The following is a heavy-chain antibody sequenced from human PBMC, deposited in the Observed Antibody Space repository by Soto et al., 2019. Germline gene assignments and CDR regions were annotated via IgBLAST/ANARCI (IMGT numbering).Heavy chain of an antibody. J-gene: IGHJ5*02. Sequence: SVKVSCKASGGTFSSYTISWVRQAPGQGLEWMGRIIPILGIANYAQKFQGRVTITADKSTSTAYMELSSLRSEDTAVYYCARSVGGDYGDYSARAYNWFDPWGQGTLVTVSS. D-gene: IGHD4-17*01. V-gene: IGHV1-69*02. CDR3: ARSVGGDYGDYSARAYNWFDP. CDR2: IIPILGIA. CDR1: GGTFSSYT.